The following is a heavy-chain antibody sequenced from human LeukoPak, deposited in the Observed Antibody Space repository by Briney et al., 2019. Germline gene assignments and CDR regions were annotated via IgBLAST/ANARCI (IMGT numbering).Heavy chain of an antibody. J-gene: IGHJ4*02. Sequence: GGSLRLSCAASGFTFSSYAMSWVRQAPGKGLEWVSAISGSGGSTYYADSVKGRFTISRDNSKNTLYLQMNSLRAEDTAVYYCAEGSFVLLWFGEPNAPLDYWGQGTLVTVSS. V-gene: IGHV3-23*01. CDR2: ISGSGGST. D-gene: IGHD3-10*01. CDR1: GFTFSSYA. CDR3: AEGSFVLLWFGEPNAPLDY.